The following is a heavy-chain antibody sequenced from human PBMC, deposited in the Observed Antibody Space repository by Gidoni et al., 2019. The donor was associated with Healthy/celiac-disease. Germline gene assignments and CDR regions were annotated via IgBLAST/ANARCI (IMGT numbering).Heavy chain of an antibody. CDR2: IYYSGST. V-gene: IGHV4-31*03. CDR1: GGSISSGGYY. Sequence: QVQLQASGPGLVKPSQTLSLTCTFSGGSISSGGYYWSWIRQHPGKGLEWIGYIYYSGSTYYNPSLKSRVTISVDTSKNQFSLKLSSVTAADTAVYYCARDYGDYGEYYYYGMDVWGQGTTVTVSS. CDR3: ARDYGDYGEYYYYGMDV. D-gene: IGHD4-17*01. J-gene: IGHJ6*02.